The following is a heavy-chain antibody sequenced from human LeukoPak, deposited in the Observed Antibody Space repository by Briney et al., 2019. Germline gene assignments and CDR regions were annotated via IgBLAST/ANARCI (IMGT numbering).Heavy chain of an antibody. D-gene: IGHD3-10*01. J-gene: IGHJ4*02. CDR1: GFTFSSYG. V-gene: IGHV3-30*03. Sequence: PGGSLRLSCAASGFTFSSYGMHWVRQAPGKGLEWVAVISYDGSNKYHAGSVKGRFTISRDNSKNTLYLQMNSLRAEDTALYYCARNYYGSGSSPIDYWGQGTLVTVSS. CDR2: ISYDGSNK. CDR3: ARNYYGSGSSPIDY.